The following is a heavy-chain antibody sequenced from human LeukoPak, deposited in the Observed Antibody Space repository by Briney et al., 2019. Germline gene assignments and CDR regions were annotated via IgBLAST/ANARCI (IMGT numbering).Heavy chain of an antibody. CDR1: GFTVSTNY. D-gene: IGHD3-10*01. CDR3: VKSPWYHGSGSYSGTIH. J-gene: IGHJ4*02. V-gene: IGHV3-66*01. CDR2: VYSGGTT. Sequence: TGGSLRLSCAASGFTVSTNYMSWVRQAPGKGLEWVSLVYSGGTTYHAGSVKGRFTISRDDSKNTVYLQMNSLRAEDTAVYYCVKSPWYHGSGSYSGTIHWGQGTLATVSS.